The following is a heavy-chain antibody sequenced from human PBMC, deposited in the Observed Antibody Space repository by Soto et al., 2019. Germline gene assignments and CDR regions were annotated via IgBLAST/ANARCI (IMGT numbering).Heavy chain of an antibody. V-gene: IGHV4-4*07. Sequence: PSETLSLTCTVSGCSISTYYWSWIRPPAGKGLEWIGRSYTSGGTNYNPSLRRRVTMSVDTSKNQLSLKLTAVTAADTAVYYCGRGTGDSSSWYNYFDYWGQGTLVTVSS. J-gene: IGHJ4*02. CDR3: GRGTGDSSSWYNYFDY. CDR2: SYTSGGT. CDR1: GCSISTYY. D-gene: IGHD6-13*01.